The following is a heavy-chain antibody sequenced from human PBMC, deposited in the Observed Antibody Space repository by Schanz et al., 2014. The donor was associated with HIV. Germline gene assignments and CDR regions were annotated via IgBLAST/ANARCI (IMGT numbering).Heavy chain of an antibody. CDR2: ISESGGRS. V-gene: IGHV3-23*01. CDR1: GFPFAAYA. D-gene: IGHD3-22*01. J-gene: IGHJ4*02. Sequence: EVHLLESGGGFVQPGGSLRLSCATSGFPFAAYAMTWVRQAPGKGLEWVSSISESGGRSYYADSVNGRFTISRDNSKNTLYLQMTTLRTEDTAVYYCAKPEYDSRGNSQSHFDSWGQGTLVTVSS. CDR3: AKPEYDSRGNSQSHFDS.